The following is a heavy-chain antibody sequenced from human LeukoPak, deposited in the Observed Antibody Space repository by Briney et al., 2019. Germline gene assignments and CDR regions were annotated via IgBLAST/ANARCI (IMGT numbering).Heavy chain of an antibody. D-gene: IGHD1-1*01. CDR3: ARVGPDNWNEYYFDY. V-gene: IGHV3-33*01. CDR1: GFTFSSYG. Sequence: GGSLRLSCAASGFTFSSYGMHWVRQAPGKGLEGVAVIWYDGSNKYYADSVKGRFTISRDNSKNTLYLQMNSLRAEDTAVYYCARVGPDNWNEYYFDYWGQGTLVTVSS. CDR2: IWYDGSNK. J-gene: IGHJ4*02.